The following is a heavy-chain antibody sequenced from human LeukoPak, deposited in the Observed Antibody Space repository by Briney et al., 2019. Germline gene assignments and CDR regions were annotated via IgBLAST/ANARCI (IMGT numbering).Heavy chain of an antibody. V-gene: IGHV3-7*04. CDR1: GFTFGNYW. Sequence: GGSLRLSCAASGFTFGNYWMIWVRQAPGKGLEWVAHIKEGGSEKYYADSVEGRFTISRDNAKNSLYLEMNGLRVEDTAVYYCARGGSRGSLDNWGQGALVTVSS. CDR3: ARGGSRGSLDN. CDR2: IKEGGSEK. J-gene: IGHJ4*02. D-gene: IGHD1-26*01.